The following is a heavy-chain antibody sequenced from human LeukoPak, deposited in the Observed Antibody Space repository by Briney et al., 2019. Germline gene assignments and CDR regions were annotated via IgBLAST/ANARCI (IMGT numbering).Heavy chain of an antibody. CDR1: GFTFSNAW. CDR3: TTGGLAVAGGPGY. J-gene: IGHJ4*02. V-gene: IGHV3-15*01. Sequence: GGSLRLSYAASGFTFSNAWMSWVRQAPGKGLEWVGRIKSKTDGGTTDYAAPVKGRFTISRDDSKNTLYLQMNSLKTEDTAVYYCTTGGLAVAGGPGYWGQGTLVTVSS. CDR2: IKSKTDGGTT. D-gene: IGHD6-19*01.